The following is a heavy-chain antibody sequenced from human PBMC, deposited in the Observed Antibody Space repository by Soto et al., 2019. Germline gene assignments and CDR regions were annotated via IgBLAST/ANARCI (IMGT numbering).Heavy chain of an antibody. CDR2: ISYDGSNK. J-gene: IGHJ6*02. Sequence: HPGGSLRLSCAASGFTFSSYAMHWVRQAPGKGLEWVAVISYDGSNKYYADSVKGRFTISRDNSKNTLYLQMNSLRAEDTAVYYCARDLGGSGSYGEGDWYYYYGMDVWGQGTTVTVSS. D-gene: IGHD3-10*01. CDR3: ARDLGGSGSYGEGDWYYYYGMDV. V-gene: IGHV3-30-3*01. CDR1: GFTFSSYA.